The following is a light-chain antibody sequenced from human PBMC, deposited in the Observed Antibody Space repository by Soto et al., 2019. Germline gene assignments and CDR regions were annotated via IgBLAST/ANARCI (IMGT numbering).Light chain of an antibody. CDR1: SSNIGGNS. V-gene: IGLV1-51*01. J-gene: IGLJ1*01. CDR2: DDN. Sequence: QSVLTQPPSVSAAPGQKVTISCSGRSSNIGGNSVSWYQQLPGTAPKLLIYDDNKRPSGIPDRFSGSKSGTSATLGITGFQTGDEADYYCGSWDSSLSAYVFGTGTKATAL. CDR3: GSWDSSLSAYV.